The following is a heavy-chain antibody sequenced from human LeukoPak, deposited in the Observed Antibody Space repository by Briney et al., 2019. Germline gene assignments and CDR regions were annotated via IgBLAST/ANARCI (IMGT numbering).Heavy chain of an antibody. CDR3: ARDFGVTGTTDYFAY. D-gene: IGHD1-7*01. J-gene: IGHJ4*02. Sequence: GASVKVSCKASGYTFTGFYLHWVRQAPGQGLEWMGWINPSSGGTKYAQKFQGRVTMTRDTSITTAYMELTSLRSDDTALYFCARDFGVTGTTDYFAYWGQGTLVTVSS. CDR1: GYTFTGFY. V-gene: IGHV1-2*02. CDR2: INPSSGGT.